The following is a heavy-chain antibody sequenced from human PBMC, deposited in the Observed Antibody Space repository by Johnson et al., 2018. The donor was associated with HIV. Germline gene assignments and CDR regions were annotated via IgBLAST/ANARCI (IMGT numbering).Heavy chain of an antibody. V-gene: IGHV3-30-3*01. CDR3: ARVRVKRVSSSSWYGGAFDI. J-gene: IGHJ3*02. D-gene: IGHD6-13*01. CDR2: ISYDGSNK. Sequence: VQLVESGGGVVQPGRSLTLSCAASGFTFSSYAMHWVRQAPGKGLEWVAVISYDGSNKYHAGSVKGRFSISRDNSKNTLYLQMDSLRAEDTAVYYCARVRVKRVSSSSWYGGAFDIWGQGTMVTVSS. CDR1: GFTFSSYA.